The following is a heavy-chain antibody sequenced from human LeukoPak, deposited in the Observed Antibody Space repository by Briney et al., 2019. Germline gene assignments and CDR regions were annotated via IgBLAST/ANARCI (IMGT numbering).Heavy chain of an antibody. CDR3: ARGWNYALDV. CDR2: ISYDGSNK. J-gene: IGHJ6*04. D-gene: IGHD1-7*01. CDR1: GFTFSSYA. Sequence: RGSLRLSCAASGFTFSSYAMHWVRQAPGKGLEWVAVISYDGSNKYYADSVKGRFTISRDNSKNTLYLQMNSLRAEDTAVYYCARGWNYALDVWGKGTTVTVSS. V-gene: IGHV3-30*01.